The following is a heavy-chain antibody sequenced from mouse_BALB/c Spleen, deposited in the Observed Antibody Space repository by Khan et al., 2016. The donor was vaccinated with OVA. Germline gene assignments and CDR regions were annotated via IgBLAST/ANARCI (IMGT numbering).Heavy chain of an antibody. J-gene: IGHJ3*01. D-gene: IGHD2-14*01. CDR2: INPSNGYT. Sequence: QVQLQQSGAELARPGASVKMSCTASGYTFTSYTIHWIKLRPGRGLQWIGFINPSNGYTNYNQKLKDKATLTADKSSTTVYMQLRSLTSDDSAVSNGEREGAEHRNECWFAYWGQGTLVTVSA. CDR3: EREGAEHRNECWFAY. CDR1: GYTFTSYT. V-gene: IGHV1-4*01.